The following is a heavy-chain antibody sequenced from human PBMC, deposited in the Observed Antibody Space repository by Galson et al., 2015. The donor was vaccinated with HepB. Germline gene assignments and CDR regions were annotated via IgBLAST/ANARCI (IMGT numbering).Heavy chain of an antibody. V-gene: IGHV1-69*05. CDR1: GGTFSSYA. J-gene: IGHJ3*02. Sequence: QSGAEVKKPGSSVKASCKASGGTFSSYAISWVRQAPGQGLEWMGGIIPIFGTANYAQKFQGRVTMTTDTSTSTAYMELRSLRSDDTAVYYCARSGPRAFDIWGQGTMVTVSS. CDR2: IIPIFGTA. CDR3: ARSGPRAFDI.